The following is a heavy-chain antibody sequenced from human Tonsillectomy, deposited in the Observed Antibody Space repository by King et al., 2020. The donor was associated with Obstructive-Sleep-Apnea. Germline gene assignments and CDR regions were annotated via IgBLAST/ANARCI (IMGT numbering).Heavy chain of an antibody. CDR2: ISYDGSNK. CDR3: AKEMIEAAATGGMDV. CDR1: GFTFRSYC. D-gene: IGHD6-13*01. Sequence: VQLVESGGGVVQPGRSLRLSCAASGFTFRSYCMNWVRQAPGKWLEWVDVISYDGSNKYYAESVKGRFTVSRDNSTNTLDLQMNSLIPEETAGYYCAKEMIEAAATGGMDVWGNGTTVTVSS. J-gene: IGHJ6*04. V-gene: IGHV3-30*18.